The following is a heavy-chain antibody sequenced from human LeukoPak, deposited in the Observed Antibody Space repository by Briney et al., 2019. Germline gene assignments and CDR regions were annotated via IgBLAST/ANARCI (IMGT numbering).Heavy chain of an antibody. CDR2: IYTSGST. D-gene: IGHD3-10*01. V-gene: IGHV4-61*02. J-gene: IGHJ4*02. Sequence: SETLSLTCTVSGGSISSGSYYWSWIRQPAGKGLEWIGRIYTSGSTNYNPSLKSRVTISVDTSKNQFSLKLSSVTAADTAVYYCARESPRYYGSGPYDYWGQGTLVTVSP. CDR3: ARESPRYYGSGPYDY. CDR1: GGSISSGSYY.